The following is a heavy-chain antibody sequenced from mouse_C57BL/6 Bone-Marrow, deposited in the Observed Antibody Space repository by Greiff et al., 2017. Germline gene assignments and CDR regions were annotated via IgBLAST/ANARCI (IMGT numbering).Heavy chain of an antibody. V-gene: IGHV1-81*01. CDR1: GYTFTSYG. J-gene: IGHJ1*03. Sequence: QVQLKESGAELARPGASVKLSCKASGYTFTSYGISWVKQRTGQGLEWIGEIYPRSGNTYYNEKFKGKATLTADKSSSTAYMELRSLTSEYSAVYFCARPCSYWYFDVWGTGTTVTVSS. CDR3: ARPCSYWYFDV. CDR2: IYPRSGNT.